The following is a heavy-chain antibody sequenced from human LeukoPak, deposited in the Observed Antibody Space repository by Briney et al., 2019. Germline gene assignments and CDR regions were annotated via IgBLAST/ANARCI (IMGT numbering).Heavy chain of an antibody. CDR2: INPTGGNI. J-gene: IGHJ4*02. CDR3: ARDGWFYYDSSDYSGFDY. Sequence: ASVKVSFKASGYTFTRYDMHWVRQAPGQGLEWMGIINPTGGNINYAQKFQGRVAMTRDTSTSTVYMELSSLRSEDTAVYYCARDGWFYYDSSDYSGFDYWGQGTLVTVSS. D-gene: IGHD3-22*01. CDR1: GYTFTRYD. V-gene: IGHV1-46*01.